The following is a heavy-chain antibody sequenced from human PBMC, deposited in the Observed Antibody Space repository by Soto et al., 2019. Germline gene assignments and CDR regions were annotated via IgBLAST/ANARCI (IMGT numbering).Heavy chain of an antibody. CDR2: ISPGIDRR. CDR1: GGTFSTYT. CDR3: AGGMCFGGSCYLDV. J-gene: IGHJ4*02. Sequence: QVQLVQSGAEVKKPGSSVKVSCKASGGTFSTYTLYWVRQAPGQGLEWMGGISPGIDRRDYAQKFQGRVTSTADESTSTVYMQLSTLISEDTALYYCAGGMCFGGSCYLDVWGQGTLVTVSS. V-gene: IGHV1-69*12. D-gene: IGHD2-15*01.